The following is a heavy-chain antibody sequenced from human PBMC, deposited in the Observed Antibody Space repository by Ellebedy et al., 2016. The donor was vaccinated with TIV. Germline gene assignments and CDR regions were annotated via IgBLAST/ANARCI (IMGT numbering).Heavy chain of an antibody. D-gene: IGHD3-10*01. CDR2: ISGSAVSA. V-gene: IGHV3-23*01. CDR1: GFTFSSYA. J-gene: IGHJ4*02. Sequence: PGGSLRLSCAASGFTFSSYAMSWVRQAPGKGLEWVSGISGSAVSAAYADSVKGRFTISRDNSKNTLYLQMNSLRAEETAVYYCASSRYHYYLGNTIFAYWGQGTLVTVSS. CDR3: ASSRYHYYLGNTIFAY.